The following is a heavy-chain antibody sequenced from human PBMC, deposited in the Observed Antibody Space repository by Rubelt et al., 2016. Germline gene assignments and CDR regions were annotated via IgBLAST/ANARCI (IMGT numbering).Heavy chain of an antibody. D-gene: IGHD3-22*01. CDR3: ARFAIGGHSSGYLFDY. CDR1: GYTFTSYG. J-gene: IGHJ4*02. Sequence: QVQLVQSGAEVKKPGASVKVSCKASGYTFTSYGISWVRQAPGQGLEWMGWIRAYNGNTNHAQKLQGRVTMTTDTSTSTAYMELRSLRSDDTAVYYCARFAIGGHSSGYLFDYWGQGTLVTVSS. CDR2: IRAYNGNT. V-gene: IGHV1-18*01.